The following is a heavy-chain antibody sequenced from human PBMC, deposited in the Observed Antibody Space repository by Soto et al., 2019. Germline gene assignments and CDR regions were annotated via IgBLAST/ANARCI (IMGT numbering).Heavy chain of an antibody. CDR3: ARGKDDYGGNVYFGY. CDR2: ISSRGSTI. Sequence: QVQLVESGGGLVKPGGSLRLSCAASGFTFSDYYMSWIRQAPGKGLEWVSYISSRGSTIYYADSVKGRFTISRDNAKNSLHRQSNSLSAEDTAVYCCARGKDDYGGNVYFGYWGQGTLVPVSS. D-gene: IGHD4-17*01. V-gene: IGHV3-11*01. J-gene: IGHJ4*02. CDR1: GFTFSDYY.